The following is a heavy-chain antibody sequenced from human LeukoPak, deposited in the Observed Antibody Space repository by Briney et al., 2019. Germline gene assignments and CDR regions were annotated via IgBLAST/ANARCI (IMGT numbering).Heavy chain of an antibody. CDR1: EFSVGSNY. J-gene: IGHJ5*02. V-gene: IGHV3-48*01. D-gene: IGHD5-12*01. CDR3: AKDSATGWFDP. Sequence: GGSLRLSCAASEFSVGSNYMTWVRQAPGKGLEWVSYINSGSNSIHYADSVKGRFTISRDNARSSLYLQMNSLRAEDTAVYYCAKDSATGWFDPWGQGTLVTVSS. CDR2: INSGSNSI.